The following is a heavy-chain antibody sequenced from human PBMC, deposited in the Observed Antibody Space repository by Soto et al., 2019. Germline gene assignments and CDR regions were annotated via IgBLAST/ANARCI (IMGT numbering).Heavy chain of an antibody. CDR3: ARVHTVTTYFDV. Sequence: QVQLVQSGAEVGKPGASVKVSCKASGYTFTSYDINWVRQASGQGPEWMGWMNPNSGNTGSAQRFQGRLTMTRNTSINTAYMELTSLTSEDAAVYYCARVHTVTTYFDVWGRGTLVAVSS. J-gene: IGHJ2*01. CDR1: GYTFTSYD. D-gene: IGHD4-17*01. CDR2: MNPNSGNT. V-gene: IGHV1-8*01.